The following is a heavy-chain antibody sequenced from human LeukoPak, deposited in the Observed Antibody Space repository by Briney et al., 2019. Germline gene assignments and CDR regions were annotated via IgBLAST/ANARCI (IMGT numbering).Heavy chain of an antibody. V-gene: IGHV3-7*03. Sequence: GGSLRLSRAASGFTFSSYWMSWVRQVPGQGLEWVANIKQDGSEKFYVASVKGRFTISRDNGKSSLYLQMNSLRAEDTALYYCATSYDMGWLIGYWGQGTLVTVSS. CDR3: ATSYDMGWLIGY. CDR2: IKQDGSEK. J-gene: IGHJ4*02. D-gene: IGHD3/OR15-3a*01. CDR1: GFTFSSYW.